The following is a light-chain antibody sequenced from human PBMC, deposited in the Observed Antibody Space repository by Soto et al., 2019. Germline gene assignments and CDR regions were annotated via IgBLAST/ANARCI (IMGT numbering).Light chain of an antibody. CDR2: DAS. V-gene: IGKV1-5*01. CDR1: QSISSW. CDR3: QQYNSYPFT. J-gene: IGKJ3*01. Sequence: DIQMTQSPSTLSASVGDRVTITCRASQSISSWLAWYQQKPGQAPKLLIYDASSMESGVPSRLSGSGSGTEFTLTISSLQPDDFATYYCQQYNSYPFTFGPGTKVDIK.